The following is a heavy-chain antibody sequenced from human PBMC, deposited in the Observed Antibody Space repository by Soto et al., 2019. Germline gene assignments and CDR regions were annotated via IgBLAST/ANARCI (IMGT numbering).Heavy chain of an antibody. D-gene: IGHD3-9*01. Sequence: QVQLVQSGAEVKKPGASVKVSCKASGYTFTGYYMHWVRQAPGQGLEWMGWINPNSGGTNYAQKFQGWVTMTRDTSISTAYMELSRLRSDDTAVYYCARDLSGYDILTGYYPKYHFDYWGQGTLVTVSS. CDR1: GYTFTGYY. J-gene: IGHJ4*02. CDR3: ARDLSGYDILTGYYPKYHFDY. V-gene: IGHV1-2*04. CDR2: INPNSGGT.